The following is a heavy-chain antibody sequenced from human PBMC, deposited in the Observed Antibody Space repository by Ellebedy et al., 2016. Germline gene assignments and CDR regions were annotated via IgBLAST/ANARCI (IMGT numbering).Heavy chain of an antibody. V-gene: IGHV1-69*13. Sequence: SVKVSCXASGYTFTGYYMHWVRQAPGQGLEWMGGIIPIFGTANYAQKFQGRVTITADESTSTAYMELSSLRSEDTAVYYCARPRRGIQLWADFDYWGQGTLVTVSS. D-gene: IGHD5-18*01. CDR1: GYTFTGYY. CDR3: ARPRRGIQLWADFDY. CDR2: IIPIFGTA. J-gene: IGHJ4*02.